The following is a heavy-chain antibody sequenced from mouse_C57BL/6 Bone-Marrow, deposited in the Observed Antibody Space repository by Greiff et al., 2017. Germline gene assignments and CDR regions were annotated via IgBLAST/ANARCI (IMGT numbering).Heavy chain of an antibody. J-gene: IGHJ4*01. CDR2: ISNGGGST. Sequence: EVQVVESGGGLVQPGGSLKLSCAASGFTFSDYYMYWVRQTPEKRLEWVAYISNGGGSTYYPDTVKGRFTISRDNAKNTLYLQMSRLKSEDTAMDYCARRGNYDYAMDYWGQGTSVTVSS. CDR3: ARRGNYDYAMDY. CDR1: GFTFSDYY. D-gene: IGHD2-1*01. V-gene: IGHV5-12*01.